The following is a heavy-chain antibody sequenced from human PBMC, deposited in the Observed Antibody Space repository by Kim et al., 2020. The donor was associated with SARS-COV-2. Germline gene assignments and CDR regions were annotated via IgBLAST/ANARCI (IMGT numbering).Heavy chain of an antibody. J-gene: IGHJ5*02. CDR1: GGSISSSSYY. CDR2: IYYSGST. CDR3: ARQRPYDILTGYLGNWFDP. D-gene: IGHD3-9*01. Sequence: SETLSLTCTVSGGSISSSSYYWGWIRQPPGKGLEWIGSIYYSGSTYYNPSLKSRVTISVDTSKNQFSLKLSSVTAADTAVYYCARQRPYDILTGYLGNWFDPWGQGTLVTVSS. V-gene: IGHV4-39*01.